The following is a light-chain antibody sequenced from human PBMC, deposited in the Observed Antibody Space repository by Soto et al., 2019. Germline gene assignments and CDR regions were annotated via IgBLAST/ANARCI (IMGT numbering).Light chain of an antibody. V-gene: IGKV3-20*01. CDR1: QTVSGYY. J-gene: IGKJ1*01. CDR2: GAS. Sequence: EIVLTQSPGTLSLSPGERATLSCRASQTVSGYYLAWYQQKPGQAPRLLIYGASNRATGIPDRFSGSGSGTDFTLTISRLEPEDFAVYYCQQYGSSPRTFGQGTKVAIK. CDR3: QQYGSSPRT.